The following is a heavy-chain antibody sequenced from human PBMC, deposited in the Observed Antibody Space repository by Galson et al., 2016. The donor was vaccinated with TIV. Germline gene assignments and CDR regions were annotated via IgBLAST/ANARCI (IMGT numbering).Heavy chain of an antibody. V-gene: IGHV3-48*02. J-gene: IGHJ4*02. CDR3: ARTLRIASFDY. CDR2: ISSSSSTI. CDR1: GFTFSSYS. Sequence: SLRLSCAASGFTFSSYSMNWVRQAPGKGLEWVSYISSSSSTIYYADSVKGRFTISRDNAKNSLYLQMNNLRDEDTAVYYCARTLRIASFDYWGQGTLVTVSS. D-gene: IGHD3-3*02.